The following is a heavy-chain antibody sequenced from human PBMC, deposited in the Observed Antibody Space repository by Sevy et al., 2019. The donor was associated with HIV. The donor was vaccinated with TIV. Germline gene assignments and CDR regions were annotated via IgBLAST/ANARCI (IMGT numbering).Heavy chain of an antibody. J-gene: IGHJ4*02. V-gene: IGHV3-23*01. CDR2: ISGSGRYT. D-gene: IGHD6-19*01. Sequence: GGSLRLSCAASEFTFSSYAMSWVRQAPGKGLEWVSSISGSGRYTYYADSVEGRFTISRDNSKNTLYVQMNSLRAEDTAVYYCARESPSDWYLDSWGQGTLVTVSS. CDR1: EFTFSSYA. CDR3: ARESPSDWYLDS.